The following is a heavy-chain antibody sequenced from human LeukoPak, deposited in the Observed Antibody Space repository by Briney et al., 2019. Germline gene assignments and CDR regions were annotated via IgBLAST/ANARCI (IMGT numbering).Heavy chain of an antibody. D-gene: IGHD2-15*01. CDR2: INHSGST. Sequence: SQTLSLTCTVSGGSISSGDYYWSWIRQPPGKGLEWIGEINHSGSTNYNPSLKSRVTISVDTSKNQFSLKLSSVTAADTAVYYCCSYGLDAFDIWGQGTMVTVSS. J-gene: IGHJ3*02. CDR1: GGSISSGDYY. CDR3: CSYGLDAFDI. V-gene: IGHV4-30-4*03.